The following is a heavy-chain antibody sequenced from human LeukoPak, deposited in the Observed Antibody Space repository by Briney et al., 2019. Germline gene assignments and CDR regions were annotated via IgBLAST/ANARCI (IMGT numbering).Heavy chain of an antibody. V-gene: IGHV3-33*01. Sequence: GRSLRLSCAASGFTFRSHGMHRVRQAPGKGLEWVAVIWNDGSDTYHADSVKGRFTISRDNSKNTLYLQMNSLRAEDTALYYCARDSGSRWFGPIDYWGQGTLVIVSS. CDR2: IWNDGSDT. D-gene: IGHD6-13*01. CDR3: ARDSGSRWFGPIDY. J-gene: IGHJ4*02. CDR1: GFTFRSHG.